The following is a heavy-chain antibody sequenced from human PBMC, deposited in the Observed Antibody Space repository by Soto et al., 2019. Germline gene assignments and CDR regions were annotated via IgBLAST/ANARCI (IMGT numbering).Heavy chain of an antibody. CDR2: ISAYNGNT. V-gene: IGHV1-18*01. CDR1: GYTFTSYG. Sequence: ASVKVSCKASGYTFTSYGISWVRQAPGQGLEWMGWISAYNGNTNYAQKLQGRVTMTTDTSTSTAYMELRSLRSDDTAVYYCATSSGCYKGNGMDVWGHGTTVTVSS. CDR3: ATSSGCYKGNGMDV. D-gene: IGHD6-19*01. J-gene: IGHJ6*02.